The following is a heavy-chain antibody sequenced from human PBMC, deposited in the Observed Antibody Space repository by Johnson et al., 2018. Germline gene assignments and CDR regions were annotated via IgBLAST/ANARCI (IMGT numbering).Heavy chain of an antibody. V-gene: IGHV1-69*09. Sequence: QVQLVQSGAEVKKPGSSXKVSCRASAGSFNSYTVSWVRQAPGQGLEWMGRIIPILAMTDYAQHFQGRVTISADKSATPVYMELSGLRSEDTAVYYCARVMVSGVSGWLNTGPYFDYWCLGALVTVSS. CDR3: ARVMVSGVSGWLNTGPYFDY. CDR1: AGSFNSYT. J-gene: IGHJ4*02. D-gene: IGHD6-19*01. CDR2: IIPILAMT.